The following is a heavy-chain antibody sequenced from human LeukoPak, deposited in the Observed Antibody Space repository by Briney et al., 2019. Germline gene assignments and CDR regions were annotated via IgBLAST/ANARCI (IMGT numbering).Heavy chain of an antibody. CDR2: IIPILGIA. CDR3: ARTTNPSYYYYGMDV. V-gene: IGHV1-69*04. D-gene: IGHD1-1*01. J-gene: IGHJ6*02. CDR1: GYTFTSYG. Sequence: ASVKVSCKASGYTFTSYGISWVRQAPGQGLEWMGRIIPILGIANYAQKFQGRVTITADKSTSTAYMELSSLRSEDTAVYYCARTTNPSYYYYGMDVWGQGTTVTVSS.